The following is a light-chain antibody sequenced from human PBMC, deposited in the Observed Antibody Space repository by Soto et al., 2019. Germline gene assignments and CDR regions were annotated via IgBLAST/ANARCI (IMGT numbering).Light chain of an antibody. CDR2: GAS. V-gene: IGKV3-15*01. CDR1: QSVNSAY. CDR3: QQYNNWPPIT. Sequence: EIVLTQSPGTLSLSPGERATLSCRPSQSVNSAYLAWYQQKPGQAPRLLIYGASTRATGIPARFSGSGSGTEFTLTISSLQSEDFAVYYCQQYNNWPPITFGQGTRLEIK. J-gene: IGKJ5*01.